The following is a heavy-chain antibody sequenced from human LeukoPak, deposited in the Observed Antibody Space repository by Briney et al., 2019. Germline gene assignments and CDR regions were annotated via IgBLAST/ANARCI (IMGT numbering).Heavy chain of an antibody. V-gene: IGHV1-8*01. D-gene: IGHD2-8*01. CDR2: MNPNSGNT. CDR3: ARSAEHCNNGVCFTDYYMDV. CDR1: GYTFTSYD. Sequence: ASVKVSCKASGYTFTSYDINWVRQATGQGLEWMGWMNPNSGNTGYAQKLQGRVTMTRNTSISTAYMELSSLTSDDTAVYFCARSAEHCNNGVCFTDYYMDVWGKGTTVTVSS. J-gene: IGHJ6*03.